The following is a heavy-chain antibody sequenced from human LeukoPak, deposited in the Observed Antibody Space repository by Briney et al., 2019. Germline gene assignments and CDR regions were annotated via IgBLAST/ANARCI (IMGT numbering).Heavy chain of an antibody. CDR1: GGSISSGSYY. CDR3: ARGAEYYAIWRGYAGYSDY. CDR2: IYSSGST. D-gene: IGHD3-3*01. J-gene: IGHJ4*02. V-gene: IGHV4-61*02. Sequence: SETLSLTCTVSGGSISSGSYYWNWIRQPAGKGLEWIGRIYSSGSTNYNPSLKSRVTISVDTSKNQFSLKLSSVTAADTAVYYCARGAEYYAIWRGYAGYSDYWGQGISVTVSS.